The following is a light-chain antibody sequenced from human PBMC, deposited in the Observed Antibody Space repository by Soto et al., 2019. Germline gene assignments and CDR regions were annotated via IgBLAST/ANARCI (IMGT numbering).Light chain of an antibody. CDR3: QQTYSAPFT. CDR1: QSISIY. Sequence: DIQMTQSPSSLSTSVGDRVTITCRASQSISIYLNWYQQKSGEAPNLLTYAASTLQSRVPSRFSGSGSGTDFTLTISSLQPEDFAAYYGQQTYSAPFTFGPGTKVDSK. CDR2: AAS. J-gene: IGKJ3*01. V-gene: IGKV1-39*01.